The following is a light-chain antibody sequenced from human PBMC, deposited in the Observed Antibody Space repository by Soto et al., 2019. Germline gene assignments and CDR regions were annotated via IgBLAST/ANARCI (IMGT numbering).Light chain of an antibody. J-gene: IGLJ2*01. CDR3: CSYAGSYSVV. V-gene: IGLV2-11*01. Sequence: QSALTQPRSVSGSPGQSVTISCTGTSSDVGGYKHVSWYQQHPGKAPKLMIYDVSKRPSGVPDRFSASKSGNTASLTISGLQAEDEADYYCCSYAGSYSVVFGGGTKLTV. CDR2: DVS. CDR1: SSDVGGYKH.